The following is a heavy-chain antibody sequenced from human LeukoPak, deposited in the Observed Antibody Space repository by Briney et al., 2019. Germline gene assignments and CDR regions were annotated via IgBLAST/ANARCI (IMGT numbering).Heavy chain of an antibody. CDR2: ISYDGSNK. CDR3: ARDRSSSSNY. D-gene: IGHD6-6*01. J-gene: IGHJ4*02. CDR1: GFTFSSYA. V-gene: IGHV3-30-3*01. Sequence: GGSLRLSCAASGFTFSSYAMHWVRQAPGKGLVWVAVISYDGSNKYYADSVKGRSTISRDNSKNTLYLQMNSLRAEDTAVYYCARDRSSSSNYWGQGTLVTVSS.